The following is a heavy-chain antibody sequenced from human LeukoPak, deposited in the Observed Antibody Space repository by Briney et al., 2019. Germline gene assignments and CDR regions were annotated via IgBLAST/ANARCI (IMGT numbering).Heavy chain of an antibody. J-gene: IGHJ3*02. V-gene: IGHV1-8*01. CDR2: MNPNSGNT. Sequence: ASVKVSCKASGYTFTSYDINWVRQATGQGREWMGWMNPNSGNTGYAQKSQGRVTMTRNNSISTAYMELSSLRSEDTAVYYCARSPMRRDILTGPAFDIWGQGTMVTVSS. D-gene: IGHD3-9*01. CDR3: ARSPMRRDILTGPAFDI. CDR1: GYTFTSYD.